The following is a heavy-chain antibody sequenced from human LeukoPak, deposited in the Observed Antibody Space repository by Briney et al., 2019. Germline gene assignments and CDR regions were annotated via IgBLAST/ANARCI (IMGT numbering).Heavy chain of an antibody. CDR3: ATYRQTSEFDP. Sequence: GGSLRLSCTASGFTFTSYTMSWVRQAPGKGLEWISCISVNSGTIKYADSVKGRFTISRDNAKNSLYLQMNSLRDEDTAVYYCATYRQTSEFDPWGQGTLVTVSS. CDR2: ISVNSGTI. J-gene: IGHJ5*02. CDR1: GFTFTSYT. D-gene: IGHD1-14*01. V-gene: IGHV3-48*02.